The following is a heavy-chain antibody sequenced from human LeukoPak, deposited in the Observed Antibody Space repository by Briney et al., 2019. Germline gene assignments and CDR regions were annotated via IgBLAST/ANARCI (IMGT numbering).Heavy chain of an antibody. CDR1: GGSFSGYY. V-gene: IGHV4-34*01. Sequence: SETLSLTCAVYGGSFSGYYWSWIRQPPGKGLEWIGEINHSGSTNYNPSLKSRVTTSVDTSKNQFSLKLSSVTAADTAVYYCARGPHITMVRGVIRYWGQGTLVTVSS. J-gene: IGHJ4*02. CDR3: ARGPHITMVRGVIRY. CDR2: INHSGST. D-gene: IGHD3-10*01.